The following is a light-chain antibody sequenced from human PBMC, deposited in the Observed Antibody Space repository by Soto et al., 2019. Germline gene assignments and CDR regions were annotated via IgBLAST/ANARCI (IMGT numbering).Light chain of an antibody. CDR2: AAS. V-gene: IGKV1-39*01. CDR1: QSISNY. J-gene: IGKJ1*01. Sequence: DIQMTQSPSSLSASVGDRVTITCRARQSISNYLNWYQQKPGKAPKVLIDAASSLQSGVPSRFSGSGSGKDFTLTISSLQPEDFATYYCQQSYNIRTFGQGTKVEIK. CDR3: QQSYNIRT.